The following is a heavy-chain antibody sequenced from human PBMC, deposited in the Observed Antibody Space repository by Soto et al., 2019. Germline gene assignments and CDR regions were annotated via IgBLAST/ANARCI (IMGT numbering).Heavy chain of an antibody. D-gene: IGHD3-3*01. CDR2: IKQDGSEK. CDR3: ARATNSYDFWSGYYLTDGFDY. Sequence: QPGGSLRLSCAASGFTFSSYWMSWVRQAPGKGLEWVANIKQDGSEKYYVDSVKGRFTISRDNAKNSLYLQMNSLRAEDTAVYYCARATNSYDFWSGYYLTDGFDYWGQGTLVTVSS. CDR1: GFTFSSYW. V-gene: IGHV3-7*03. J-gene: IGHJ4*02.